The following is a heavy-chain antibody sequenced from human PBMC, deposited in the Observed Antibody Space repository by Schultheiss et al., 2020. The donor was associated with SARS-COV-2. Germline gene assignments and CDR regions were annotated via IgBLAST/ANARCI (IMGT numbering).Heavy chain of an antibody. Sequence: SQTLSLTCTVSGGSISSYYWSWIRQPAGKGLEWIGRIYTSGSTNYNPSLKSRVTISVDTSKNQFSLKLSSVTAADTAVYYCARGGKYQRMDVWGKGTTVTVSS. J-gene: IGHJ6*04. CDR3: ARGGKYQRMDV. CDR2: IYTSGST. V-gene: IGHV4-4*07. CDR1: GGSISSYY. D-gene: IGHD2-2*01.